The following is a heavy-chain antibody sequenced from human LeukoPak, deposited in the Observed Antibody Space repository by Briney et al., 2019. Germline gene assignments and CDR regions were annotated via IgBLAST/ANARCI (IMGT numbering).Heavy chain of an antibody. CDR3: ARGGSLPGFDP. CDR2: IYYSGST. J-gene: IGHJ5*02. V-gene: IGHV4-31*03. CDR1: GGSISSGGYY. Sequence: SETLSLTCTVSGGSISSGGYYWSWIRQHPGKGLEWIGYIYYSGSTYYNPSLKSRVTISVDTSKNQFSLKLSSVTAADTAVYYCARGGSLPGFDPWGQGTLVTVSS.